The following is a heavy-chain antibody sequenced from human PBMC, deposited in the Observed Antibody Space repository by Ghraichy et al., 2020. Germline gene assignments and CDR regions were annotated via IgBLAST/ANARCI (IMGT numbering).Heavy chain of an antibody. CDR1: EFTFSSYW. Sequence: GGSLRLSCVASEFTFSSYWMCWVRQAPGKGLEWVADMKEDGSEKFYVDSVKGRFTISRDNAKNSLYLQMNSLGAEDTAVYDCARGRWGTDDSRTYYYFDYWGQGVLVTVSS. CDR3: ARGRWGTDDSRTYYYFDY. D-gene: IGHD3-10*01. CDR2: MKEDGSEK. J-gene: IGHJ4*02. V-gene: IGHV3-7*01.